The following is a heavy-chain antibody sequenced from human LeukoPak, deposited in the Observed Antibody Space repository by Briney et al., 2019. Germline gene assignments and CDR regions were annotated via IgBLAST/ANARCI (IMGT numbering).Heavy chain of an antibody. D-gene: IGHD6-13*01. CDR2: VKQDGSEK. Sequence: GGSLRLSCSASGFTFSSYWVTWVRQAPGKGLEWVANVKQDGSEKNYVDSVKGRFTISRDNAKNSLYLQMNSLRVDDTAVYYCARGDSWYEDYWGQGTLVTVSS. CDR1: GFTFSSYW. J-gene: IGHJ4*02. V-gene: IGHV3-7*04. CDR3: ARGDSWYEDY.